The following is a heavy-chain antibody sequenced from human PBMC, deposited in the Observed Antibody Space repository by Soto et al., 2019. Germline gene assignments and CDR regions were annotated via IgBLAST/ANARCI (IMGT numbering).Heavy chain of an antibody. CDR1: GFSFSIHA. CDR2: MSPNGDNQ. J-gene: IGHJ4*02. V-gene: IGHV3-30-3*01. CDR3: ASGAAFYYETSRY. D-gene: IGHD3-22*01. Sequence: QVELVESGGGVVQSGGSLRLSCAAPGFSFSIHALHWIRQAPGEGLEWVAVMSPNGDNQYYADSVKGRFTISRDTSKSTLSLQMTSLRPEDTAVYYCASGAAFYYETSRYWGQGTLVTVSS.